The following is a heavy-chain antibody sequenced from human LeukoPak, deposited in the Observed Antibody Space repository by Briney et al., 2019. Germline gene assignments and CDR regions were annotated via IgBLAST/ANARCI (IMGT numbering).Heavy chain of an antibody. J-gene: IGHJ4*02. CDR1: GFTFSNYA. CDR3: AKWGDYDVLTGNYVSDY. D-gene: IGHD3-9*01. CDR2: ITGSGGNT. V-gene: IGHV3-23*01. Sequence: GASLRLSCAASGFTFSNYAMSWVRQAPGKGLEWVSAITGSGGNTYYADSVKGRFTISRDNSKNTLYLQMNSLRAEDTAVYYCAKWGDYDVLTGNYVSDYWGQGTLVTVSS.